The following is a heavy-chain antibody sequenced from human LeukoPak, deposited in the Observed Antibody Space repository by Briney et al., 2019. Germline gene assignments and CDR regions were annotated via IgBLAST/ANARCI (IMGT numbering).Heavy chain of an antibody. CDR3: AKVRWGSDNALDS. Sequence: GGTLRLSCAASGFTFSSYGMSWVRQAPGKGLEWVSAISGSGGTTYYADSVKGRITISRDNSMNTLYLQMNSLRAEDTAVYYCAKVRWGSDNALDSWGQGTLVTGSS. J-gene: IGHJ4*02. D-gene: IGHD3-16*01. CDR1: GFTFSSYG. V-gene: IGHV3-23*01. CDR2: ISGSGGTT.